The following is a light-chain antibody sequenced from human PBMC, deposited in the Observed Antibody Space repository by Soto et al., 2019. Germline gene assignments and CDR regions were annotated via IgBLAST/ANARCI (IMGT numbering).Light chain of an antibody. CDR1: SSDVGGYNY. V-gene: IGLV2-11*01. CDR3: CSYAGSYTLV. CDR2: DVS. J-gene: IGLJ2*01. Sequence: QSALTQPRSVSGSPGQSVTISCTGTSSDVGGYNYVSWYQQHPGKAPKLMIYDVSKRPSGVPDRFSGSKSGNTASLTIFGLQAEDEADYYCCSYAGSYTLVFGGGTKVTVL.